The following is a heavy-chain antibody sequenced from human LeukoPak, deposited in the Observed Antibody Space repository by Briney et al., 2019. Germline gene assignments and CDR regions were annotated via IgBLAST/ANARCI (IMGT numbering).Heavy chain of an antibody. V-gene: IGHV3-21*01. J-gene: IGHJ6*04. CDR3: AELGITMIGGV. CDR1: GFTFSSYT. D-gene: IGHD3-10*02. CDR2: ISSSNSI. Sequence: GGSLRLSCAASGFTFSSYTMNWVRQAPGKGLEWVSSISSSNSIYYADSVKGRFTISRDNAKNSLYLQMNTLRAEDTAVYYCAELGITMIGGVWGKGTTVTISS.